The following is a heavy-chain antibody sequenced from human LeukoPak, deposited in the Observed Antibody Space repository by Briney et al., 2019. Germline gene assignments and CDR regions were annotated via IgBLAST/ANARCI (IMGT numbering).Heavy chain of an antibody. CDR1: GFSISSYY. V-gene: IGHV4-59*01. D-gene: IGHD2-2*01. J-gene: IGHJ5*02. Sequence: AETLSLTCTASGFSISSYYWRWIRQAPGKGLEWIGFIYYSGSTNYNPSLKSRVTISVDTSKNQLSLELSSVADADTAVYCCARELGYCSSTSCGGTWFVLWGRGPLVTVSS. CDR3: ARELGYCSSTSCGGTWFVL. CDR2: IYYSGST.